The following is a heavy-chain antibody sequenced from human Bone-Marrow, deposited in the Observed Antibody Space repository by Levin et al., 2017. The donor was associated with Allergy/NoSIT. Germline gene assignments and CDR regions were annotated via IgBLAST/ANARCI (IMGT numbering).Heavy chain of an antibody. CDR3: GKDLLTSGGSRGEDY. D-gene: IGHD6-25*01. J-gene: IGHJ4*02. Sequence: GESLKISCAASGFTFSTYAMTWVRQAPGKGLEWVSAISGSGAGTYYADSVKGRFTISRDNSRNILSLQMNSLRVEDTAIYYCGKDLLTSGGSRGEDYWGPGTLVTVSS. CDR2: ISGSGAGT. V-gene: IGHV3-23*01. CDR1: GFTFSTYA.